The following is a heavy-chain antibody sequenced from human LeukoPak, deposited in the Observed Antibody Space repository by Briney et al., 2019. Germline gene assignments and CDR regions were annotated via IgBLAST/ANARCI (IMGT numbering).Heavy chain of an antibody. CDR3: ARGVYSSGWYPDSFDY. J-gene: IGHJ4*02. D-gene: IGHD6-19*01. CDR1: GFTFSSYA. Sequence: GGSLRLSCAASGFTFSSYAMSWVRQAPGKGLEWVSAISGSGGSTYYADSVKGRFTISRDNARNSLYLQMSSLRAEDTAVYYCARGVYSSGWYPDSFDYWGQGTLVTVSS. CDR2: ISGSGGST. V-gene: IGHV3-23*01.